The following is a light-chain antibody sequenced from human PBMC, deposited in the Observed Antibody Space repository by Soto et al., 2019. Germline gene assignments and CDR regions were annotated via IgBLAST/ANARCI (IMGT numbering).Light chain of an antibody. V-gene: IGLV2-14*01. CDR1: SSDVGGYKY. Sequence: QSVLTQPASVSGSPGQSITISCTGSSSDVGGYKYVSWYQQHPGKAPKLIIYEVRNRPSGVSNRFSGSKSGNTASLTISGLQAEDAADYYCSSYTTRTTHVFGSGTKVTVL. CDR3: SSYTTRTTHV. CDR2: EVR. J-gene: IGLJ1*01.